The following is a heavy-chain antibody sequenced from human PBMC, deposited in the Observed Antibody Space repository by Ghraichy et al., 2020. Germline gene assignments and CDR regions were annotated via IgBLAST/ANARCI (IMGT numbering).Heavy chain of an antibody. CDR2: ISSSSNFI. Sequence: GSLNISCVASGFTFSTFDMNWVRQTPGKGLEWVSSISSSSNFIYYADSVKGRFTISRDNAKNSLFLQMNSLRAEDTALYYCARDVSLRPDFWGQGTLVTVSS. V-gene: IGHV3-21*01. J-gene: IGHJ4*02. CDR3: ARDVSLRPDF. D-gene: IGHD6-6*01. CDR1: GFTFSTFD.